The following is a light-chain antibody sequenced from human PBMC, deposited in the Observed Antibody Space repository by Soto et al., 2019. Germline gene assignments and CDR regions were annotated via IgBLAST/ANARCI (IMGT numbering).Light chain of an antibody. Sequence: QSVLAQPPSASGSPGQSVTISCTGTSSDVGGYNYVSWYQQHPGKAHKLMIYEVSKRPSGVPDRFSGSKSGNTASLTVSGLQAEDEADYYCSSYAGSNNLGVFGTGTKVT. V-gene: IGLV2-8*01. CDR2: EVS. CDR3: SSYAGSNNLGV. CDR1: SSDVGGYNY. J-gene: IGLJ1*01.